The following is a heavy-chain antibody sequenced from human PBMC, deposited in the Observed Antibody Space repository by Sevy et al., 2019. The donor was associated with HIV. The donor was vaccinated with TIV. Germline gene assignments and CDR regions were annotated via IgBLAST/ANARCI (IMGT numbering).Heavy chain of an antibody. V-gene: IGHV3-11*01. J-gene: IGHJ4*02. D-gene: IGHD3-22*01. CDR1: GFTFIDYY. CDR2: ISTSGVTI. CDR3: ARGTNYYGSSGPSYFGY. Sequence: GGSLRLSCAASGFTFIDYYMSWIRQAPGKGLEWVSHISTSGVTIYYADSVKGRFTISRDNAKNSLYLQMNSLRAEDTAVYYCARGTNYYGSSGPSYFGYWGQGSLVTVSS.